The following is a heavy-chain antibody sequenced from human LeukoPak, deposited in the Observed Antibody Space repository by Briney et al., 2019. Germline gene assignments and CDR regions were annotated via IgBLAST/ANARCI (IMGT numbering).Heavy chain of an antibody. Sequence: GGSLRLSCAASGFTFSDYYINWIRQAPGKGLEWISYISSSGTTTLYADSVKGRFTVSRDSAKNSLYLQMNSLGAEDTAVYFCARDSRGAFDIWGQGTTVTVSS. CDR3: ARDSRGAFDI. V-gene: IGHV3-11*01. CDR1: GFTFSDYY. D-gene: IGHD3-10*01. J-gene: IGHJ3*02. CDR2: ISSSGTTT.